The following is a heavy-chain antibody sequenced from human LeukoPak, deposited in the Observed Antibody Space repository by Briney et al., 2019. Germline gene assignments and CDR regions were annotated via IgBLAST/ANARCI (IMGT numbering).Heavy chain of an antibody. Sequence: PGGPLRLSCAASGFTFSSYAMSWVRQAPGKGLEWVSAISGSGGSTYYADSVKGRFTISRDNSKNTLYLQMNSLRAEDTAVYYCAKEYYYDSSGGLDYWGQGTLVTVSS. V-gene: IGHV3-23*01. CDR1: GFTFSSYA. CDR2: ISGSGGST. CDR3: AKEYYYDSSGGLDY. J-gene: IGHJ4*02. D-gene: IGHD3-22*01.